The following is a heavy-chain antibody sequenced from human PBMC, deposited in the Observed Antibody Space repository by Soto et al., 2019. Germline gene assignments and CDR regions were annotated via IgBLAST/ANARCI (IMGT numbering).Heavy chain of an antibody. D-gene: IGHD3-9*01. CDR1: GFTFSNYW. CDR2: IYSDGST. Sequence: GGSLRLSCAVSGFTFSNYWMSWIRQDPGKGLEWVAVIYSDGSTYYADSVKGRFIISRDNSNNTLYFQMNSLRAEDTAVYYCATLKKYDILTGFYPCWGQGTLVTGSS. CDR3: ATLKKYDILTGFYPC. J-gene: IGHJ4*02. V-gene: IGHV3-66*01.